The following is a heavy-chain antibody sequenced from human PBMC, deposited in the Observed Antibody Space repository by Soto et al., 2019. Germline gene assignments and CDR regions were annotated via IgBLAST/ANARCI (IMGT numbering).Heavy chain of an antibody. J-gene: IGHJ4*02. D-gene: IGHD6-13*01. CDR2: IYTSGST. V-gene: IGHV4-4*07. CDR1: GGSISSYY. CDR3: ARAAAAGTGPLDY. Sequence: QVQLQESGPGLVKPSETLSLTCTVSGGSISSYYWSWIRQPAGKGLEWIGRIYTSGSTNYNPSLKSRITMQVATSKNHFALKLSSVTAAGTAGYYCARAAAAGTGPLDYWGQGTLVTVSS.